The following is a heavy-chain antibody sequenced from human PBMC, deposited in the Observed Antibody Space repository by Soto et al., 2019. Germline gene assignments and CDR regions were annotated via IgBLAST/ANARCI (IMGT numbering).Heavy chain of an antibody. D-gene: IGHD2-2*01. V-gene: IGHV3-21*01. CDR2: ISSSGSYI. J-gene: IGHJ5*02. CDR1: GFTVTTYS. Sequence: GGSLRLSCAASGFTVTTYSMNWVRQAPGKGLEWVSSISSSGSYIYYADSVKGRFTISRDNAKNSLYLQMNSLRAEDTAVYYCARDGSSALYNWFDPWGQGTLVTVSS. CDR3: ARDGSSALYNWFDP.